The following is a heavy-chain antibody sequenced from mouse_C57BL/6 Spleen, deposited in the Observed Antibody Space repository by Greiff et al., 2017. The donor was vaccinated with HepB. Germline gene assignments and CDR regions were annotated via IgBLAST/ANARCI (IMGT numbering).Heavy chain of an antibody. V-gene: IGHV5-6*01. J-gene: IGHJ4*01. CDR3: ARGGRVDYDYAMDY. CDR1: GFTFSSYG. CDR2: ISSGGSYT. Sequence: EVHLVESGGDLVKPGGSLKLSCAASGFTFSSYGMSWVRQTPDKRLEWVATISSGGSYTYYPDSVKGRFTISRDNAKNTLYLQMSSLKSEDTAMYYCARGGRVDYDYAMDYWGQGTSVTVSS. D-gene: IGHD2-4*01.